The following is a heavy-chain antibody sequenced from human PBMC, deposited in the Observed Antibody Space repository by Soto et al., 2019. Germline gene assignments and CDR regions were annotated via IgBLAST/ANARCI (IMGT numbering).Heavy chain of an antibody. CDR3: ARGCIAAAGWMYYFDY. V-gene: IGHV3-33*01. CDR2: IWYDGSNK. CDR1: GFTFSSYG. J-gene: IGHJ4*02. D-gene: IGHD6-13*01. Sequence: GGSLRLSCAASGFTFSSYGMHWVRQAPGKGLEWVAVIWYDGSNKYYADSVKGRFTISRDNSKNTLYLQMNSLRAEDTAVYYCARGCIAAAGWMYYFDYWGQGTLVTVSS.